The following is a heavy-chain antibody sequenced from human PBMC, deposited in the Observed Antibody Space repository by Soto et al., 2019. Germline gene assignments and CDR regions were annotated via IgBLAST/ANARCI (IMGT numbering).Heavy chain of an antibody. J-gene: IGHJ6*03. D-gene: IGHD1-26*01. Sequence: SETLSLTCTVSGGSVSSGSYYWSWIRQPPGKGLEWIGYIYYSGSTNYNPSLKSRVTISVDTSKNQFSLKLSSVTAADTAVYYCARVGREMDLYYYYYMDVWGKGTTVTVSS. CDR3: ARVGREMDLYYYYYMDV. V-gene: IGHV4-61*01. CDR2: IYYSGST. CDR1: GGSVSSGSYY.